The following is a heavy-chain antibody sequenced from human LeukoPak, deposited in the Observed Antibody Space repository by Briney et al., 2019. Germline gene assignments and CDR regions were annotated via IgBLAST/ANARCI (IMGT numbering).Heavy chain of an antibody. J-gene: IGHJ6*04. V-gene: IGHV3-48*03. CDR1: GFTFSSYE. CDR2: ISSSGSTI. Sequence: PGGSLRLSCAASGFTFSSYEMNWVRQAPGKGLEWVSYISSSGSTIYYADSVKGRFTISRVNAKNSLYLQMNSLRAEDTAVYYCAREAPQAYGMDVWGKGTTVTVSS. CDR3: AREAPQAYGMDV.